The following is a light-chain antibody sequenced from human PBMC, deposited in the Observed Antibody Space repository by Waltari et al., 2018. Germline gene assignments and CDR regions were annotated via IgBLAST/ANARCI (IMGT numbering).Light chain of an antibody. CDR3: QQYYNTPLT. J-gene: IGKJ4*01. CDR1: QGVLYSRNNKDH. Sequence: DIVMTQSPESLAVSLGARATINCNSSQGVLYSRNNKDHLAWYQQKPGQRPKLLIYWAPTRESGVPDRFSGSGSETEFTLTINSLQAEDVAVYYCQQYYNTPLTFGGGTKVEIK. V-gene: IGKV4-1*01. CDR2: WAP.